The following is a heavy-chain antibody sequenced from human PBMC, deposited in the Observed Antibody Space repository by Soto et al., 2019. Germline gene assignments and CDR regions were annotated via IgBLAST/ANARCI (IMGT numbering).Heavy chain of an antibody. CDR1: GFTFSSYW. Sequence: GGSLRLSCAASGFTFSSYWMSWVRQAPGKGLEWVANIKQDGSEKYYVDSVKGRFTISRDNAKNSLYLQMNSLRAEDTAVYYCARDGRIAAADPFSDYYYYMDVWGKGTTVTVSS. D-gene: IGHD6-13*01. CDR2: IKQDGSEK. V-gene: IGHV3-7*01. J-gene: IGHJ6*03. CDR3: ARDGRIAAADPFSDYYYYMDV.